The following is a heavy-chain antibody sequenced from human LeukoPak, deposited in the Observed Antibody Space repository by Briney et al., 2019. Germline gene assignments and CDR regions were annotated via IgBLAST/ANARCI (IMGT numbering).Heavy chain of an antibody. V-gene: IGHV4-38-2*02. J-gene: IGHJ6*03. CDR3: TRAASSGPLFTYHMDV. Sequence: SETLSLTCTVSGYSISSGYYWGWIRQPPGKGLEWIGSIYHSGSTYYNPSLKGRVTISVDTSKNQFSLKLTSVTAADTAVYYCTRAASSGPLFTYHMDVWGKGTTVTVSS. CDR2: IYHSGST. D-gene: IGHD3-22*01. CDR1: GYSISSGYY.